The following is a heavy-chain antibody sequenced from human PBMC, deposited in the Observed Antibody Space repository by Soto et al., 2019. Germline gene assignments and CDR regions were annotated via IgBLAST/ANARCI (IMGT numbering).Heavy chain of an antibody. J-gene: IGHJ4*02. CDR3: AKGPVAVIRFDYFDY. D-gene: IGHD6-19*01. CDR1: GFTFGSYA. V-gene: IGHV3-23*01. Sequence: GGSLRLSCAASGFTFGSYAMSWVRQAPGKGLEWVSAISGSGGSTYYADSVKGRFTISRDNSKNTLYLQMNSLRAEDTAVYYCAKGPVAVIRFDYFDYWGQGTLVTVSS. CDR2: ISGSGGST.